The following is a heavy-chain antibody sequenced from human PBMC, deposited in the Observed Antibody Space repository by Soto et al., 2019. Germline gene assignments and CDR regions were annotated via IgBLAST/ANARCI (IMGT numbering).Heavy chain of an antibody. D-gene: IGHD2-21*01. J-gene: IGHJ5*02. Sequence: SETLSLTCSVSGAALNSGNYYWSWSRQVPGKGLEWIGHIYVTGAVDYNPSLRDRITISQDTSERQFSLNLRLVTAADTAVYYCARLRIATNNYKWFDPWGQGTLVTVSS. CDR3: ARLRIATNNYKWFDP. CDR2: IYVTGAV. V-gene: IGHV4-31*03. CDR1: GAALNSGNYY.